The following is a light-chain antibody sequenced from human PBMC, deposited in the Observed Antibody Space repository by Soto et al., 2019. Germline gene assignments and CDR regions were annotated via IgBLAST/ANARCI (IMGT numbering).Light chain of an antibody. J-gene: IGLJ1*01. CDR3: CSYAGTFTYV. CDR1: SSDVGGYSY. CDR2: DVS. Sequence: QSALTQPRSVSGSPGQSVTISCTGTSSDVGGYSYVSWYQQHPDKAPKVMIHDVSKRPSGVPDRFSGSKSGNTASLTISWLQAEDEADYYCCSYAGTFTYVFGTGTKVTVL. V-gene: IGLV2-11*01.